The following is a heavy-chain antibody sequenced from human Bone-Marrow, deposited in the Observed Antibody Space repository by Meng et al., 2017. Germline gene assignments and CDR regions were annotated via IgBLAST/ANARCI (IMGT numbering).Heavy chain of an antibody. CDR2: IKQDGSEK. D-gene: IGHD3-16*01. V-gene: IGHV3-7*01. CDR3: AREGDGAFDI. Sequence: GEPLKISCAASGFTFSSYWMSWVRQAPGKGLEWVANIKQDGSEKYYVDSVKGRFTISRDNAKNSLYLQMNSLRAEDTAVYYCAREGDGAFDIWGQGTMVTVSS. J-gene: IGHJ3*02. CDR1: GFTFSSYW.